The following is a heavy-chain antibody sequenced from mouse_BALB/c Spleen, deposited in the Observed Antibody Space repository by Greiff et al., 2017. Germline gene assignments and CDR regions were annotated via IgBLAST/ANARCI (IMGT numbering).Heavy chain of an antibody. D-gene: IGHD2-1*01. CDR2: ISSGGST. Sequence: EVKLVESGGGLVKPGGSLKLSCAASGFTFSSYAMSWVRQTPEKRLEWVASISSGGSTYYPDSVKGRFTISRDNARNILYLQMSSLRSEDTAMYYCARGGGNHLWFAYWGQGTLVTVSA. J-gene: IGHJ3*01. CDR3: ARGGGNHLWFAY. V-gene: IGHV5-6-5*01. CDR1: GFTFSSYA.